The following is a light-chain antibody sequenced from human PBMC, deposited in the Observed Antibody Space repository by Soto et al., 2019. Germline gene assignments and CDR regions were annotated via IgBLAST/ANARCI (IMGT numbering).Light chain of an antibody. J-gene: IGKJ5*01. Sequence: EIGMTQSPGTLSLSPGDTATLSCRASQSLGSDLAWYQQKPGQAPRLLIFGASARPTGIPARISGSGSGTDFTLTISRLEPEDFAVFYCQQYGTSEIIFGQGTRLEI. CDR2: GAS. CDR3: QQYGTSEII. CDR1: QSLGSD. V-gene: IGKV3-15*01.